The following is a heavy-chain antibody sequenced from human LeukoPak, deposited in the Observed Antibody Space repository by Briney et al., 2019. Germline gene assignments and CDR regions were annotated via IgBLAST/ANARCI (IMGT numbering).Heavy chain of an antibody. D-gene: IGHD1-1*01. CDR1: GFTFSDYD. CDR3: ARVAKERVGGVYYFDY. J-gene: IGHJ4*02. Sequence: GGSLRLSCAASGFTFSDYDMHWVRQATGKGLEWVSAIGTAGDTYYTGSVKDRFTISRENAKNSLYLQMNSLRAGDTAVYYCARVAKERVGGVYYFDYWGQGTLVTVSS. V-gene: IGHV3-13*01. CDR2: IGTAGDT.